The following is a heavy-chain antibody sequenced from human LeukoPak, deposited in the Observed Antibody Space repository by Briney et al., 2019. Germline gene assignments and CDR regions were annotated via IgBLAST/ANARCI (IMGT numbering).Heavy chain of an antibody. V-gene: IGHV3-30*18. J-gene: IGHJ4*02. CDR2: ISYDGSNK. CDR1: GFTFSSYG. Sequence: PGGSLRLSCAASGFTFSSYGMHWVRQAPGKGLEWVAVISYDGSNKYYADSVKGRFTISRDNSKNTLYLQMNSLRVEDTAIYYCAKEWGYYDSSGYPGDNWGQGTLVIVSS. D-gene: IGHD3-22*01. CDR3: AKEWGYYDSSGYPGDN.